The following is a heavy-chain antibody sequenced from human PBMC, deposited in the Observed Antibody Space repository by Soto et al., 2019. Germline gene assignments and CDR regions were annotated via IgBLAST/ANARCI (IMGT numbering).Heavy chain of an antibody. CDR3: ASNXGLLMVYGIQDYDGWDV. CDR2: IKQDGSDK. Sequence: WGSLRLSCAASGFTFRDYCMSRVRQAPGKRLERVATIKQDGSDKYYVDSVVGRFTISRDNAKNSLYLQMNSLRAEDSALYYCASNXGLLMVYGIQDYDGWDVGGQGTTVTVSS. D-gene: IGHD2-8*01. CDR1: GFTFRDYC. V-gene: IGHV3-7*01. J-gene: IGHJ6*02.